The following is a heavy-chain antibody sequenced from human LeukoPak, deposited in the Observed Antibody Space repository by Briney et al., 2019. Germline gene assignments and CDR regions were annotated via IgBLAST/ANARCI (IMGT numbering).Heavy chain of an antibody. CDR1: GFDFSSYE. V-gene: IGHV3-48*03. D-gene: IGHD2-21*02. Sequence: GGSLRLSCVASGFDFSSYEMNWVRQAPGKGLEWVSYISRSGSTTYFADSVKGRFTISRDNAKKSLFLQMDSLRVEDTAVYYCARDGRDRSPPGFDYWGQGTLVTVSS. CDR3: ARDGRDRSPPGFDY. J-gene: IGHJ4*02. CDR2: ISRSGSTT.